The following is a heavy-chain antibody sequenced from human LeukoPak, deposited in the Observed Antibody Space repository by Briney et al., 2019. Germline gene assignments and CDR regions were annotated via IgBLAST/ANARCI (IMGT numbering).Heavy chain of an antibody. CDR3: ARDLLGYNYHYMDV. D-gene: IGHD3-22*01. Sequence: GGSLRLSCAASGFTFSRYSMNWVRQAPGKGLEWVSSISISSSYIYYADSVKGRFTISRDNAKNSLYLQMNSLRAEDTAVYYCARDLLGYNYHYMDVWGKGTTVTVSS. CDR1: GFTFSRYS. V-gene: IGHV3-21*01. J-gene: IGHJ6*03. CDR2: ISISSSYI.